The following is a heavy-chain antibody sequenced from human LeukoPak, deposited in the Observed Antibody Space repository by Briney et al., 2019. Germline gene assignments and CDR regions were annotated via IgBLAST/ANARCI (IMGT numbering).Heavy chain of an antibody. D-gene: IGHD4-17*01. J-gene: IGHJ4*02. V-gene: IGHV5-51*01. CDR3: ARPNDYGYYFDY. CDR1: GYSFATSW. CDR2: IYPGDSDT. Sequence: GESLKISCKGSGYSFATSWIGWVRQMPGKGLERMGIIYPGDSDTRYSPSFQGQVTISVDKSISTAYLQWSSLKASDTAMYYCARPNDYGYYFDYWGQGTLVTVSS.